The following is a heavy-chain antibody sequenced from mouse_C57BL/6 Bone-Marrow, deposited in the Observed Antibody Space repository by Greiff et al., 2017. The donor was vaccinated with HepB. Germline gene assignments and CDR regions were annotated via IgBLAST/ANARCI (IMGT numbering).Heavy chain of an antibody. J-gene: IGHJ4*01. CDR1: GYSITSGYS. D-gene: IGHD1-1*01. CDR2: ISYDGSN. CDR3: ARGGSSSLYAMDY. V-gene: IGHV3-6*01. Sequence: EVQLQQSGPGLVKPSQSLSLTCSVTGYSITSGYSWNWIRQFPGNKLEWMGYISYDGSNNYNPSLKNRISITRDTSKNQFFLKLNPVTTEDTATYYCARGGSSSLYAMDYWGQGTSVTVSS.